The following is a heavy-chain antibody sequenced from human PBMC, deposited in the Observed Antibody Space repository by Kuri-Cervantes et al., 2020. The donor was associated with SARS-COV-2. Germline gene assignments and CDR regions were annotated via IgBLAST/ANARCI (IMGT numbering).Heavy chain of an antibody. Sequence: SETLSLTCTVSGGSVSSGSYYWSWIRQPPGKGLEWIGYIYYSGSTNYSPSLKSRVTISVDTSKNQFSLKLSSVTAADTAVYYCARTRFLEWSYIQHWGQGTLVTVSS. V-gene: IGHV4-61*01. CDR1: GGSVSSGSYY. D-gene: IGHD3-3*01. CDR2: IYYSGST. J-gene: IGHJ1*01. CDR3: ARTRFLEWSYIQH.